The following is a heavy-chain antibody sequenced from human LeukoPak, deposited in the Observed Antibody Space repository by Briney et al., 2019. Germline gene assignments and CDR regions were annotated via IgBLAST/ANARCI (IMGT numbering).Heavy chain of an antibody. CDR1: GFTFSSYA. J-gene: IGHJ4*02. CDR3: ARDPSRHKWEHPPFDY. V-gene: IGHV3-30-3*01. Sequence: GGSLRLSCAASGFTFSSYAMHWVRQAPGKGLEGVAVISYDGSNKYYADSVKGRFTISRDNSKNTLYLQMNSLRAEDTAVYYCARDPSRHKWEHPPFDYWGQGTLVTVSS. CDR2: ISYDGSNK. D-gene: IGHD1-26*01.